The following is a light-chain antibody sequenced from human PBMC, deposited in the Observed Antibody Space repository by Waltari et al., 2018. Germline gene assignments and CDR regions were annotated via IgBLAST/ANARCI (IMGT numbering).Light chain of an antibody. V-gene: IGLV2-14*01. CDR3: KSYAGSSSWV. J-gene: IGLJ3*02. Sequence: YQQHRVNAPILVGYEVCGRPSGVSNRFCGSKSGNTASLTISGLQAEDEADYYCKSYAGSSSWVFGGGTKLTVL. CDR2: EVC.